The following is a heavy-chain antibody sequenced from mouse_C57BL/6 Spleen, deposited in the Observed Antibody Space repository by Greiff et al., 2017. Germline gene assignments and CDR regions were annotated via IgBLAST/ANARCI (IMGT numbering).Heavy chain of an antibody. V-gene: IGHV1-74*01. CDR3: AISIVYYGNHEGFAY. CDR2: IHPSDSDT. CDR1: GYTFTSYW. J-gene: IGHJ3*01. Sequence: QVQLQQPGAELVKPGASVKVSCKASGYTFTSYWMHWVKQRPGQGLEWIGRIHPSDSDTNYNQKFKGKATLTVDKSSSTAYMQLSSLTSEDSAVYYCAISIVYYGNHEGFAYWGQGTLVTVSA. D-gene: IGHD2-1*01.